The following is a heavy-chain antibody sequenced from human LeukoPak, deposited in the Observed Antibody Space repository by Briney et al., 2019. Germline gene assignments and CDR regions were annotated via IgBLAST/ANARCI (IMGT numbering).Heavy chain of an antibody. V-gene: IGHV3-30*18. CDR2: ISYDGSNK. D-gene: IGHD6-13*01. J-gene: IGHJ6*02. CDR3: AKPLNGKNCIGACYYGMDV. CDR1: GFTFSSYG. Sequence: GGSLRLSCAASGFTFSSYGMPWVRQAPGKGLEWVAVISYDGSNKYYADSVKGRFTISRDNSKNTLYLQMNSLRAEDTAVYYCAKPLNGKNCIGACYYGMDVWGQGTTVTVSS.